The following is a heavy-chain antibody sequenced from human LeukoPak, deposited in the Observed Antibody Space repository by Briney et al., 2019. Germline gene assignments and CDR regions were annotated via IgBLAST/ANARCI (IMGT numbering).Heavy chain of an antibody. V-gene: IGHV3-21*01. D-gene: IGHD6-19*01. Sequence: GGSLRLSCAASRFTFSTYSMNWVRQAPGKGLEWVSSISNSGTYIYSTDSVKGRFTISRDNAKNSLYLQMNSLRAEDTAVYYCARALTVAGTDWYFDLWGRGTLVTVSS. J-gene: IGHJ2*01. CDR1: RFTFSTYS. CDR3: ARALTVAGTDWYFDL. CDR2: ISNSGTYI.